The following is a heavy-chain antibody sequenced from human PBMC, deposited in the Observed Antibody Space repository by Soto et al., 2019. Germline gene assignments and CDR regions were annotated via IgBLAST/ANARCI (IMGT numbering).Heavy chain of an antibody. J-gene: IGHJ4*02. CDR2: IIPTFGTA. CDR1: GGTFTTYA. CDR3: ARGWPLDE. V-gene: IGHV1-69*12. Sequence: QVQLVQSGAELRKPGSSVTVSCKASGGTFTTYAISWVRQAPGQGLEWMGGIIPTFGTANYAQKFQGRVTITADESTSTAYVELSSLTSEDTAVYYCARGWPLDEWGQGALVTVSS.